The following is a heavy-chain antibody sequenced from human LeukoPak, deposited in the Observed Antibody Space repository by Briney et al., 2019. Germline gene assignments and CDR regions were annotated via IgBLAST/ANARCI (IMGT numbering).Heavy chain of an antibody. V-gene: IGHV3-21*01. CDR3: ARDPSRYQLLSWFDP. J-gene: IGHJ5*02. CDR2: ISSSSSYI. CDR1: GFTFSSYS. D-gene: IGHD2-2*01. Sequence: GGSLRLSCAASGFTFSSYSMNWVRQAPGKGLEWVSSISSSSSYIYYADSVKGRFTISRDNAKNSLYLQMNSLRAEDTAVYHCARDPSRYQLLSWFDPWGQGTLVTVSS.